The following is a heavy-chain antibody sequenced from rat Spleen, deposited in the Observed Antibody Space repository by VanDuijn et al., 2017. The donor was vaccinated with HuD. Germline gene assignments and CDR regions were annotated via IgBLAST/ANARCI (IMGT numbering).Heavy chain of an antibody. Sequence: SLKLSCAASGFTFSNYGMAWVRQTPTKGLEWVASIGTDGGNTYYRDSVKGRFTVSRDNAKNTQYLQMDSLRSEDTATYYCARHGVPLYSSPFAHWGQGTLVTVSS. D-gene: IGHD1-2*01. CDR1: GFTFSNYG. J-gene: IGHJ3*01. CDR3: ARHGVPLYSSPFAH. CDR2: IGTDGGNT. V-gene: IGHV5S14*01.